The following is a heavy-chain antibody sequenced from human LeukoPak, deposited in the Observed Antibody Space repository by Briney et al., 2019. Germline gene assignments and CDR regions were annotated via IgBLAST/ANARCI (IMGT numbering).Heavy chain of an antibody. J-gene: IGHJ4*02. Sequence: GGSLKISCEASGYNYIHYWIGWVLQAPGQGLECMGIIYPADSDTKYSPSFHGQVTISADKSISTAYLQVVNLKPSDTAIYYCARRNWNSGYYLDLWGQGTPVTVSS. CDR3: ARRNWNSGYYLDL. D-gene: IGHD3-22*01. V-gene: IGHV5-51*01. CDR1: GYNYIHYW. CDR2: IYPADSDT.